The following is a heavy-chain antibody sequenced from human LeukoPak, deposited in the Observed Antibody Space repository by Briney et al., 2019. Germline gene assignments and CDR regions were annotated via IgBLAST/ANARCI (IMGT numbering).Heavy chain of an antibody. CDR2: IYYSGST. CDR3: AKAMGPYSWFDP. Sequence: SETLSLTCTVSGGSISSYYWSWIRQPPGKGLEWIGYIYYSGSTNYNPSLKSRVTISVDTSKNQFSLKLSSVTAADTAAYYCAKAMGPYSWFDPWGQGTLVTVSS. CDR1: GGSISSYY. D-gene: IGHD5-18*01. J-gene: IGHJ5*02. V-gene: IGHV4-59*08.